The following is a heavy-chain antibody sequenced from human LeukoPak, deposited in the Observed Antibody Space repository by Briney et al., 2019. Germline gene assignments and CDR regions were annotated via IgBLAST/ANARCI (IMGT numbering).Heavy chain of an antibody. CDR2: INPNSGGT. J-gene: IGHJ6*02. CDR3: ARAMGVPAAILVSGGMDV. V-gene: IGHV1-2*06. Sequence: ASVKVSCKASGYTFTSYGISWVRQAPGQGLEWMGRINPNSGGTNYAQKFQGRVTMTRDTSISTAYMELSRLRSDDTAVYYCARAMGVPAAILVSGGMDVWGQGTTVTVSS. D-gene: IGHD2-2*02. CDR1: GYTFTSYG.